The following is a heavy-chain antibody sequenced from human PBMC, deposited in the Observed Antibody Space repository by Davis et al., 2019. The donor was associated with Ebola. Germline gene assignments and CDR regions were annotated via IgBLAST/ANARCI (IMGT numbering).Heavy chain of an antibody. D-gene: IGHD4-11*01. CDR1: HYDVGTNF. V-gene: IGHV3-53*01. J-gene: IGHJ4*02. CDR2: ISNTGTT. Sequence: ESLKISCLSSHYDVGTNFLSWVRQAPGKGLEWISLISNTGTTYYIESVRGRFTISRDISKNTFYLQMHTLRAEDTAVYYCPVGHYSSPNGWGQGVLVTVSS. CDR3: PVGHYSSPNG.